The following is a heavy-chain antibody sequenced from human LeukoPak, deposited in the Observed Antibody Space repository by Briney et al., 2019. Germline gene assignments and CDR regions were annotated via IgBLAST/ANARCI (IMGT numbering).Heavy chain of an antibody. CDR1: GYTFTGYY. Sequence: ASVKVSCKASGYTFTGYYMHWVRQAPGQGLEWMGWINPNSGGTNYAQKFQGRVTMTRDTSISTAYMELSRLRPDDTAVYYCAVNSGYDLRSTDYWGQGTLVTVSS. CDR3: AVNSGYDLRSTDY. J-gene: IGHJ4*02. CDR2: INPNSGGT. V-gene: IGHV1-2*02. D-gene: IGHD5-12*01.